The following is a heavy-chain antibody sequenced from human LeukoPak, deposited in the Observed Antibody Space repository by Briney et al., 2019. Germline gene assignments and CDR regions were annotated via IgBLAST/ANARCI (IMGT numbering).Heavy chain of an antibody. CDR2: IYYSGSVSS. D-gene: IGHD3-10*01. CDR1: GGSISSGDYY. Sequence: PSQTLSLTCTVSGGSISSGDYYWNWIRQPPGKGLEWIGYIYYSGSVSSYYSPSLKSRVTMSVDTSKNQFSLKLSSVTAADTADYYCARGSHYGSGSQYYYYYYMDVWGKGTTVTVSS. J-gene: IGHJ6*03. V-gene: IGHV4-30-4*08. CDR3: ARGSHYGSGSQYYYYYYMDV.